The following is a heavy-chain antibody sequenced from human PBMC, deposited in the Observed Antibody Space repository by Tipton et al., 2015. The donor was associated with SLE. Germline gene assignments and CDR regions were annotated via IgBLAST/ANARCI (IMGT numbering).Heavy chain of an antibody. J-gene: IGHJ6*02. CDR1: GFTVSSNY. CDR2: IYSGGST. V-gene: IGHV3-53*05. CDR3: ARDTRSVMLSFYYYYGMDV. Sequence: SLRLSCAASGFTVSSNYMSWVRQAPGKGLEWVSVIYSGGSTYYADSVKGRFTISRDNSKNTLYLQMNSLRAEDTAVYYCARDTRSVMLSFYYYYGMDVWGQGTTVTVSS. D-gene: IGHD2-8*01.